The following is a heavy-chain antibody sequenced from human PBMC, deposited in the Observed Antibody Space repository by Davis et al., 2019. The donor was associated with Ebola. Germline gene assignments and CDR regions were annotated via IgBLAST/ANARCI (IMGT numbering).Heavy chain of an antibody. Sequence: SETLSLTCAVSGGSISSGGYSWSWIRQPPGKGLEWIGYIYHSGSTYYNPSLKSRVTMSVDTSKNQFSLKLSSVTAADTAVYYCARGNYGDYIVLYYYNMDVWGQGTTVTVSS. CDR3: ARGNYGDYIVLYYYNMDV. CDR1: GGSISSGGYS. D-gene: IGHD4-17*01. J-gene: IGHJ6*02. V-gene: IGHV4-30-2*01. CDR2: IYHSGST.